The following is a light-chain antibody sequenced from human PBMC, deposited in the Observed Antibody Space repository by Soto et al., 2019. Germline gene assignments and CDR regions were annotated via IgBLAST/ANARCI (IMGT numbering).Light chain of an antibody. CDR1: SSDVGGYNY. J-gene: IGLJ2*01. CDR3: SSYAGSNIYVV. CDR2: EVS. Sequence: QSALTQPPSASGSPGQSVTISCTGTSSDVGGYNYVSWYQQHPGKAPKLMLYEVSTRPSGVPDRFSGSKSGNTASLTVSGLHAEDEADYYCSSYAGSNIYVVFGGGTKVTVL. V-gene: IGLV2-8*01.